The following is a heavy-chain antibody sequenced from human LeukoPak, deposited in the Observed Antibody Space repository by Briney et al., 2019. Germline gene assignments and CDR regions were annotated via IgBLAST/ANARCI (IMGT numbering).Heavy chain of an antibody. CDR2: TSAYNGNT. CDR1: GYTFTSYG. D-gene: IGHD3-22*01. J-gene: IGHJ4*02. Sequence: GASVKVSCKASGYTFTSYGISWVRQAPGQGLEWMGWTSAYNGNTNYAQKLQGRVTMTTDTSTSTAYMELRSLRSDDTAVYYCATPYYDSSGYYPFDYWGQGTLVTVSS. V-gene: IGHV1-18*01. CDR3: ATPYYDSSGYYPFDY.